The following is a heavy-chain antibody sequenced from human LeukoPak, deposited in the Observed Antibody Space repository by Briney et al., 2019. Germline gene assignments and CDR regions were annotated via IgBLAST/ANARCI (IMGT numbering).Heavy chain of an antibody. CDR2: TRFDGSDK. CDR1: GFTFSSYD. CDR3: AKVGSGSWRLYYFDY. Sequence: GGSLRLSCAASGFTFSSYDMHWVRQAPGKGLEWVAFTRFDGSDKYYADSVKGRFTISRDNSKNTLYLQMNSLRAEDTAVYYCAKVGSGSWRLYYFDYWGQGTLVTVSS. D-gene: IGHD3-10*01. V-gene: IGHV3-30*02. J-gene: IGHJ4*02.